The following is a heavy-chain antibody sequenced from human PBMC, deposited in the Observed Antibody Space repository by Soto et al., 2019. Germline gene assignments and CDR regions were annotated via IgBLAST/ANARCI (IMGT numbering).Heavy chain of an antibody. V-gene: IGHV1-2*02. CDR2: INPKNGGI. D-gene: IGHD1-20*01. CDR3: VRGQSVLYLDL. CDR1: GYTFTDFY. J-gene: IGHJ1*01. Sequence: ASVKVSCKSSGYTFTDFYIHWVRQVPGQGLEWVGWINPKNGGINYAQKFKGRVTMTRDTPVNTSYMDLNRLNFDDSAIYYCVRGQSVLYLDLWGRGTQVPVSS.